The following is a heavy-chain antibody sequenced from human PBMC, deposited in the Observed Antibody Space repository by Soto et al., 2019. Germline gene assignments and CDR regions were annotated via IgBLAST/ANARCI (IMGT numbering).Heavy chain of an antibody. D-gene: IGHD3-3*01. J-gene: IGHJ3*02. CDR2: IYYSGST. V-gene: IGHV4-39*01. Sequence: QLQLQASGPGLVKPSETLSLTCTVSGGSISSSSYYWGWIRQPPGKGLEWIGSIYYSGSTYYNPSLKSRVTISVDTSKDRFSLKLSSVTGADTAVYYCASSYYDCWSGYYRDVFDIWGQGTMVTVSS. CDR3: ASSYYDCWSGYYRDVFDI. CDR1: GGSISSSSYY.